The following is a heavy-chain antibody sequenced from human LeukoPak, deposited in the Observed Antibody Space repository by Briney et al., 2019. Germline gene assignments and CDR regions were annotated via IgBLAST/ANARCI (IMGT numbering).Heavy chain of an antibody. CDR3: AKLTGEAAGY. CDR2: ISGSGDST. Sequence: PGGSLRLSCAVSGFTFRSYGVSWVRQAPGKGLEWVSTISGSGDSTYYADSVEGRFTISRDNSKNTLYLQMNSLRAEDTAVYYCAKLTGEAAGYWGQGTLVTVSS. CDR1: GFTFRSYG. V-gene: IGHV3-23*01. D-gene: IGHD4-17*01. J-gene: IGHJ4*02.